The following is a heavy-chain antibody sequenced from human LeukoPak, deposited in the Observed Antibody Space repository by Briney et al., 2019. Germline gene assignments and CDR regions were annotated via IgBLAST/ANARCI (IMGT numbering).Heavy chain of an antibody. CDR3: ARGRGYSSSAGRLDY. V-gene: IGHV4-34*01. CDR2: INHSGST. Sequence: SETLSLTYAVYGGSFSGYYWSWIRQPPGKGLEWIGEINHSGSTNYNPSLKSRVTISVDTSKNQFSLKLSSVTAADTAVYYCARGRGYSSSAGRLDYWGQGTLVTVSS. D-gene: IGHD6-13*01. CDR1: GGSFSGYY. J-gene: IGHJ4*02.